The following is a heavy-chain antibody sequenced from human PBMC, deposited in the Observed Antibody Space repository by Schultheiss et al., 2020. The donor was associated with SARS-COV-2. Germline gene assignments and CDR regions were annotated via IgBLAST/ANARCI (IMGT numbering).Heavy chain of an antibody. D-gene: IGHD5-24*01. V-gene: IGHV3-48*01. CDR1: GFTFSSYS. CDR2: ISSSGSTI. CDR3: AREGRWSFDY. J-gene: IGHJ4*02. Sequence: GGSLRLSCAASGFTFSSYSMNWVRQAPGKGLEWVSYISSSGSTIYYADSVKGRFTISRDNSKNTLYLQMNSLRAEDTAVYYCAREGRWSFDYWGQGTLVTVSS.